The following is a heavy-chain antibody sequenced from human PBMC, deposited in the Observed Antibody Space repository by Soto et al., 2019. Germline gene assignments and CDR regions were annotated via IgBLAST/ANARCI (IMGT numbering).Heavy chain of an antibody. CDR3: ARLLLGGFGDIYAFDI. CDR1: GYSLTSYW. D-gene: IGHD3-10*01. J-gene: IGHJ3*02. Sequence: GESLIISCKGSGYSLTSYWIGWVRQMPGKGLEWMGIIYPGDSDTRYSPSFQVQVTISADKSISTAYLQWSSLKASDTAMYYCARLLLGGFGDIYAFDIWAQGTMVTVSS. V-gene: IGHV5-51*01. CDR2: IYPGDSDT.